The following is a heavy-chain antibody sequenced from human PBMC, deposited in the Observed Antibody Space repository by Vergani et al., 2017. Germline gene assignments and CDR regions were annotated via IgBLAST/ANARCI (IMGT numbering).Heavy chain of an antibody. D-gene: IGHD1-14*01. Sequence: VQLVESGGGLVKPGGSLRLSCAASGFTFSNAWMSWVRQAPGKGLEWVSYITSSGSTIYYADSVKGRFTISRDNAKNSLYLQMNSLRAEDTAVYYCARTITTYETLDYWGQGTLVTVSS. J-gene: IGHJ4*02. CDR3: ARTITTYETLDY. CDR1: GFTFSNAW. CDR2: ITSSGSTI. V-gene: IGHV3-11*01.